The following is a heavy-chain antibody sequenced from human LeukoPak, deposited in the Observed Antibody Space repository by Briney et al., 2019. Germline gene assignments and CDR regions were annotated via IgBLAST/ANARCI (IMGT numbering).Heavy chain of an antibody. J-gene: IGHJ4*02. V-gene: IGHV4-59*01. CDR1: GGSISIYN. CDR3: ASGYSYGGWDY. Sequence: PSETLSLTCTVSGGSISIYNWSWIRQPPGKGLEWIGYIYNSGSTQYNPSLKSRVTVAVDPSKNQFSLKLSSVTAADTAVYYCASGYSYGGWDYWGQGTLVTVSS. CDR2: IYNSGST. D-gene: IGHD5-18*01.